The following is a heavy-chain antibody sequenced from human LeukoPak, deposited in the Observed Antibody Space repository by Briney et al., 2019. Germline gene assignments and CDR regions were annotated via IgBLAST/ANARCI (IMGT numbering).Heavy chain of an antibody. Sequence: PSETLSLTCTVSDGSISSYYWSWIRQPPGKGLEWIGYIYYSGSTNYNPSLKSRVTISVDTSKNQFSLKLSSVTAADTAVYYCARAYFDILTGYSYYFDYWGQGTLVTVSS. CDR1: DGSISSYY. D-gene: IGHD3-9*01. CDR3: ARAYFDILTGYSYYFDY. V-gene: IGHV4-59*08. J-gene: IGHJ4*02. CDR2: IYYSGST.